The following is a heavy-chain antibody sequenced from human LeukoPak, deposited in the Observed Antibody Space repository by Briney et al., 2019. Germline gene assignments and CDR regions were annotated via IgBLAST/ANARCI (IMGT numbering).Heavy chain of an antibody. Sequence: PGGSLRLSCAASGFTFSSYGMHWVRQAPGKGLEWVTFIRYDGSNKYYADSVKGRFTISRDNSKNTLYLQMNSLRAEDTAVYYCAKDEDSSGYYGGDYWGQGTLVTVSS. CDR1: GFTFSSYG. D-gene: IGHD3-22*01. CDR3: AKDEDSSGYYGGDY. CDR2: IRYDGSNK. J-gene: IGHJ4*02. V-gene: IGHV3-30*02.